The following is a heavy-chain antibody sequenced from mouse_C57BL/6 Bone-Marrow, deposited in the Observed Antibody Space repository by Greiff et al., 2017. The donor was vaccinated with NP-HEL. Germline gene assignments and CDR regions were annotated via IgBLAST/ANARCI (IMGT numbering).Heavy chain of an antibody. V-gene: IGHV5-9-1*02. D-gene: IGHD1-1*01. CDR1: GFTFSSYA. J-gene: IGHJ4*01. Sequence: EVKLQESGEGLVKPGGSLKLSCAASGFTFSSYAMSWVRQTPEKRLEWVAYISSGGNYIYYAENVKGRFTISRDNARNTLYLQMSSLKTEDTAMYYCTRAPYYYGSSPYYYAMDYWGQGTSVTVSS. CDR3: TRAPYYYGSSPYYYAMDY. CDR2: ISSGGNYI.